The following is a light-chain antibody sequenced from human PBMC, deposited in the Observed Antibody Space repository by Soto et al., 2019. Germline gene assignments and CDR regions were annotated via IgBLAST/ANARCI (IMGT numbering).Light chain of an antibody. V-gene: IGKV3-11*01. CDR3: HQRHSWPRT. CDR2: HAS. Sequence: EIVLTQSPATVYSFSGDTVTLSCRASQNINTRLAWYQHKPGQAPRLLIYHASNRAAGIPARIGASGSGTDFTLTISDLQPEDFALYYCHQRHSWPRTFGQGTKVDIK. CDR1: QNINTR. J-gene: IGKJ1*01.